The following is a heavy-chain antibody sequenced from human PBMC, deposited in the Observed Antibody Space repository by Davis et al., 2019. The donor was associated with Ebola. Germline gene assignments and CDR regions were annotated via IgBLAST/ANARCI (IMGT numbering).Heavy chain of an antibody. CDR1: GFTFSSYA. CDR2: ISYDGSNK. CDR3: ARLSGP. J-gene: IGHJ5*02. V-gene: IGHV3-30-3*01. Sequence: GESLKISCAASGFTFSSYAMHWVRQAPGKGLEWVAVISYDGSNKYYADSVKGRFTISRDNSKNTLYLQMNSLRAEDTAVYYCARLSGPWGQGTLVTVSS.